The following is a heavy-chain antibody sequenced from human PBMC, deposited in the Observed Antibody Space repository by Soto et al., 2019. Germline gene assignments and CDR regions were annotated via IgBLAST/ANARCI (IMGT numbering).Heavy chain of an antibody. CDR1: GFTVSSDY. D-gene: IGHD4-17*01. V-gene: IGHV3-53*01. CDR3: ARAYGGNPALFDP. Sequence: PGGSLRLSCAASGFTVSSDYMSWVRQAPGKGLEWVSVIYTGGRTYYADSVKGRFTFSRDNSKNTLYLQMNSLRAEDTAVYYCARAYGGNPALFDPWGQGTLVTVSS. CDR2: IYTGGRT. J-gene: IGHJ5*02.